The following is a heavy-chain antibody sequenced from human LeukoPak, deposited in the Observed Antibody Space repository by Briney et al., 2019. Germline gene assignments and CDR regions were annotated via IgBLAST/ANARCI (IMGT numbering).Heavy chain of an antibody. CDR2: IYSGGDT. Sequence: SGGSLRLSCAASGFPVSSNYMTWVRQAPGKGLEWVSVIYSGGDTYYADSVKGRFTISRDNSKNTLYLQMNSLRAEDTAVYYCAKDTSIAAAGDYWGQGTLVTVSS. J-gene: IGHJ4*02. CDR1: GFPVSSNY. CDR3: AKDTSIAAAGDY. D-gene: IGHD6-13*01. V-gene: IGHV3-53*01.